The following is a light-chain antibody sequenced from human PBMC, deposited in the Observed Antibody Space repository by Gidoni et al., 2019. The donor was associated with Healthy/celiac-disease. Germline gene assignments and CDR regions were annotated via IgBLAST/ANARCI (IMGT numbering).Light chain of an antibody. CDR3: QQYNNWPPLT. J-gene: IGKJ4*01. CDR1: QSVSSN. V-gene: IGKV3-15*01. CDR2: GAS. Sequence: EIVMTQPPATLSVSPGERATLSCRASQSVSSNFAWYQQKPGQAPRLLIYGASTRATGIPARFSGSRSGTEFTLTISSLQSEDFAVYYCQQYNNWPPLTFGGGTKVEIK.